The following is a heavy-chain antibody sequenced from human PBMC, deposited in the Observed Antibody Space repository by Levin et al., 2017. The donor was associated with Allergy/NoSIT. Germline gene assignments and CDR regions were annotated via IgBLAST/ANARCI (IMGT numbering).Heavy chain of an antibody. J-gene: IGHJ3*02. CDR1: GFSLSTTGMC. CDR3: ARRSIAAVDAFDI. D-gene: IGHD6-6*01. Sequence: SGPTLVKPTQTLTLTCTFSGFSLSTTGMCVSWIHQPPGKALEWLALIDWDDDKDYSTSLKTRLTISRDTSKNQVVLTMTNMDPLDTATYYCARRSIAAVDAFDIWGQGTMVTVSS. V-gene: IGHV2-70*13. CDR2: IDWDDDK.